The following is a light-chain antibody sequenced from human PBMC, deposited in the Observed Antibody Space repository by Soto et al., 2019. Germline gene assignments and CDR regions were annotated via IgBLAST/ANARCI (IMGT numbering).Light chain of an antibody. Sequence: QSALTQPASVSGSPGQSITISCTGTRSDVGAFNYVSWYQQHPGKAPKLMIYEVSNRPSGVSNRFSGSKSGNTASLTISGLQAEDEADYYCSSYTTSSTLVFGGGTQLTVL. J-gene: IGLJ2*01. CDR2: EVS. CDR3: SSYTTSSTLV. V-gene: IGLV2-14*01. CDR1: RSDVGAFNY.